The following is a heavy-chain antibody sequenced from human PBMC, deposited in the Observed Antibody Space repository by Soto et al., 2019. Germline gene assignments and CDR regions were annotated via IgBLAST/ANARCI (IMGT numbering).Heavy chain of an antibody. V-gene: IGHV3-73*01. D-gene: IGHD2-15*01. J-gene: IGHJ4*02. CDR1: GFRFSGSD. CDR3: TRRDCSGGNCYSDFDF. Sequence: EVHLVESGGGLVQPGGSLKLSCAASGFRFSGSDIHWVRQASGEGLEWVGRIKTKAESYATALAASVKGRFFMSRDDSKNTAYLEMNSLKTEDTALYYCTRRDCSGGNCYSDFDFWGQGALVTVSS. CDR2: IKTKAESYAT.